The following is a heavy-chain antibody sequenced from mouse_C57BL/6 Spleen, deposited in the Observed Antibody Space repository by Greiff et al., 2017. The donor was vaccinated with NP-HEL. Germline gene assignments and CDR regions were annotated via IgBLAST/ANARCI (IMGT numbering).Heavy chain of an antibody. CDR3: ARAESADYYDSSDWYFDV. CDR1: GYTFTSYW. CDR2: IDPNSGGT. J-gene: IGHJ1*03. D-gene: IGHD1-1*01. Sequence: QVQLQQPGAELVKPGASVKLSCKASGYTFTSYWMHWVKQRPGRGLEWIGRIDPNSGGTKYNEKFKSKATLTVDKPSSTAYMQLSSLTSEDSAVYYCARAESADYYDSSDWYFDVWGTGTTVTVSS. V-gene: IGHV1-72*01.